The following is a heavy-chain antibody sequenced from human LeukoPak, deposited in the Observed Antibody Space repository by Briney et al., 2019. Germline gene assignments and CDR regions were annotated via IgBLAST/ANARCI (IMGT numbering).Heavy chain of an antibody. J-gene: IGHJ4*02. V-gene: IGHV3-48*03. CDR1: GFTFSSYE. CDR2: ISSSGSTI. CDR3: ARDRSGYPLD. Sequence: GGSLRLSCAASGFTFSSYEMNWVRQAPGKGLEWVSYISSSGSTIYYADSVKGRFTISRDNAKNSLYLQMNSLRAEDTAVYYCARDRSGYPLDWGQGTLVTVSS. D-gene: IGHD3-22*01.